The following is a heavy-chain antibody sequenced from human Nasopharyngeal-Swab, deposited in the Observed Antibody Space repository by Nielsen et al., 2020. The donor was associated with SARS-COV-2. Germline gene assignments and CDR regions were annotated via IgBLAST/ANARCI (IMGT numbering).Heavy chain of an antibody. V-gene: IGHV3-7*01. CDR1: GFTFSCYW. Sequence: GESLKISCAASGFTFSCYWMSWVRQAPGKGLEWVANIKQDGSETYYVDSVKGRFTISRDNAKNSLYLQMNSLRAEDTAVFYCVRLSIAAAGVDFWGQGTLVTVSS. CDR3: VRLSIAAAGVDF. D-gene: IGHD6-13*01. CDR2: IKQDGSET. J-gene: IGHJ4*02.